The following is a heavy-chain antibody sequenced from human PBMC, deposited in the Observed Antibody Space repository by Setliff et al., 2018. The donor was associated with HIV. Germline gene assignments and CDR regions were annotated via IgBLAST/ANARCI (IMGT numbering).Heavy chain of an antibody. V-gene: IGHV4-34*01. Sequence: PSETLSLTCAVYGESFSGYYWSWIRQSPGKGLEWIGEMNDSGNSNYNPSLKSRVTISLDTSKNQFSLILDSVTAADTALYYCARGTAPRRGTNYGGNYPLDYWGQGTLVTVSS. D-gene: IGHD4-17*01. J-gene: IGHJ4*02. CDR2: MNDSGNS. CDR1: GESFSGYY. CDR3: ARGTAPRRGTNYGGNYPLDY.